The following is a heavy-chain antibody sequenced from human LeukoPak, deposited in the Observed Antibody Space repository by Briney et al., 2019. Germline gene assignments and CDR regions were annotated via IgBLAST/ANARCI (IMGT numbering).Heavy chain of an antibody. CDR1: GGSISSYY. D-gene: IGHD5-12*01. CDR2: IYYSGST. V-gene: IGHV4-59*01. Sequence: KASETLSLTCTVSGGSISSYYWSWIRQPPGKGLEWIGYIYYSGSTNYNPSLKSRVTISVDTSKNQFSLKLSSVTAADTAVYYCARGGGYSGYDIPDYWGQGTLVTVSS. J-gene: IGHJ4*02. CDR3: ARGGGYSGYDIPDY.